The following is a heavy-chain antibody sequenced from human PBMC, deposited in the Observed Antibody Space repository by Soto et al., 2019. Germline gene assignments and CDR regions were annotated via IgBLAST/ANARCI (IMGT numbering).Heavy chain of an antibody. Sequence: ESGPTLVNPTQTLTLTCTFSGFSLSTSGVGVGWIRQPPGKALEWLALIYWDDDKRYSPSLKSRLTITKDTSKNQVVLTMTNMDPVDTATYYCAHFYSGYDHPTDAFDIWGQGTMVTVSS. J-gene: IGHJ3*02. V-gene: IGHV2-5*02. CDR3: AHFYSGYDHPTDAFDI. CDR1: GFSLSTSGVG. CDR2: IYWDDDK. D-gene: IGHD5-12*01.